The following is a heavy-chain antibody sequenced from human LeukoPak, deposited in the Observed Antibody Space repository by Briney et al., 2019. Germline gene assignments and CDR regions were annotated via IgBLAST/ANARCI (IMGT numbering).Heavy chain of an antibody. V-gene: IGHV4-59*11. CDR1: GGSMSSHY. CDR3: ARSYGGNRWHGFDI. D-gene: IGHD4-23*01. Sequence: SETLSLTCTVSGGSMSSHYWSWIRQPPGKGLEWIGYIYYSGSTNYNPSLKSRVTISVDTSKNQFSLKLSSVTAADTAVYYCARSYGGNRWHGFDIWGQGTMVTVSS. CDR2: IYYSGST. J-gene: IGHJ3*02.